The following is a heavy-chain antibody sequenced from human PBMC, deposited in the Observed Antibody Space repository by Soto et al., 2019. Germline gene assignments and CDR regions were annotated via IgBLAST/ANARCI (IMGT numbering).Heavy chain of an antibody. CDR2: MFASGSS. J-gene: IGHJ4*02. Sequence: QVQLQESGPGLVKASETLSLTCAVSGDSISSPKWWSWYRQSPGKGLELIGEMFASGSSNYNPSLDGRVTISLDTSKNQFSLTLTSLTAADTAIYYCAREGFDHRPDYWGQGIPVSVSS. V-gene: IGHV4-4*02. CDR3: AREGFDHRPDY. CDR1: GDSISSPKW.